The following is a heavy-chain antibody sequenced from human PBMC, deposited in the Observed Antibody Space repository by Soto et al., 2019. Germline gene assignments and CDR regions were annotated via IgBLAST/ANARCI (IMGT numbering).Heavy chain of an antibody. Sequence: QVQLVQSGAEVKKPGASVKVSCKASGYTFTSYYMHWVRQAPGQGLEWMGIINPSGGSTSYAQKFQGRVTMTRDTSTSTVYMELSSLRSEDTAVYYCARARGLRDYYYGMDVWGQGTTVTVSS. D-gene: IGHD4-17*01. CDR2: INPSGGST. J-gene: IGHJ6*02. CDR3: ARARGLRDYYYGMDV. CDR1: GYTFTSYY. V-gene: IGHV1-46*01.